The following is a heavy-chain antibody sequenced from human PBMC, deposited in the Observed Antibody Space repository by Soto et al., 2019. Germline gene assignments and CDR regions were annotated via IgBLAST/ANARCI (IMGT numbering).Heavy chain of an antibody. J-gene: IGHJ4*02. CDR2: INAGNGNT. D-gene: IGHD2-15*01. CDR3: ARGVVVVAALVPPDDY. Sequence: ASVKVSCKASGYTFTSYAMHWVRQAPGQRLEWMGWINAGNGNTKYSQKFQGRVTITRDTSASTAYMELSSLRSEDTAVYYCARGVVVVAALVPPDDYWGQGTLVTVSS. CDR1: GYTFTSYA. V-gene: IGHV1-3*01.